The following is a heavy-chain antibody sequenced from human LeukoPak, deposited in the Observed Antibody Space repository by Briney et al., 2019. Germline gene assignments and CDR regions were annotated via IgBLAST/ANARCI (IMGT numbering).Heavy chain of an antibody. D-gene: IGHD3-10*01. V-gene: IGHV3-48*04. CDR2: ISSSSSTI. CDR3: ASLIPKYYYGSGSYS. J-gene: IGHJ4*02. Sequence: GGSLRLSCAASGFTFSSYSMNWVRQAPGKGLEWVSYISSSSSTIYYADSVKGRFTISRDNAKNSLYLQMNSLRAEDTAVYYCASLIPKYYYGSGSYSWGQGTLVTVSS. CDR1: GFTFSSYS.